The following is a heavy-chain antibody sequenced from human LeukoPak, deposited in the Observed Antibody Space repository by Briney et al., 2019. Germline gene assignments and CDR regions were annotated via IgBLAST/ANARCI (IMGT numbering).Heavy chain of an antibody. CDR2: IYSGGNT. V-gene: IGHV3-53*01. D-gene: IGHD3-10*02. J-gene: IGHJ4*02. Sequence: GGSLRLSCAASGFTFSSYWMTWVRQAPGKGLEWVSIIYSGGNTYYADSVRGRFTISRDNSKNTVYLQMTSLRAEDTAVYYCARGGCSMFDYWGQGTLVTVSS. CDR1: GFTFSSYW. CDR3: ARGGCSMFDY.